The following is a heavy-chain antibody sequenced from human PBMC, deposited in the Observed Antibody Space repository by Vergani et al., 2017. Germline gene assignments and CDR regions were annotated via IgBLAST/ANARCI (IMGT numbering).Heavy chain of an antibody. Sequence: VQLVESGGGVVQPGGSLRLSCAASGFTFDDYGMSWVRQAPGKGLEWVSGINWNGGSTGYADSVKGRFTISRDNAKNSLYLQMNSLRAEDTALYYCAKASGLAVADYIDYWGQGTLVTVSS. CDR1: GFTFDDYG. CDR3: AKASGLAVADYIDY. CDR2: INWNGGST. D-gene: IGHD6-19*01. J-gene: IGHJ4*02. V-gene: IGHV3-20*04.